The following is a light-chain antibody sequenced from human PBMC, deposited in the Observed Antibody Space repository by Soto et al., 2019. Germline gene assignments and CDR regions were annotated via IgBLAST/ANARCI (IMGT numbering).Light chain of an antibody. J-gene: IGLJ3*02. CDR1: ITDIGGFNY. CDR3: LSYRSGNTHWV. CDR2: EVT. V-gene: IGLV2-14*01. Sequence: QSVLTQPASVSGSPGQSITISCTGTITDIGGFNYVSWYQQHPGKAPKLIIYEVTNRPSGVSPRFAGSKSASTASLTISGLQAEDEADYYCLSYRSGNTHWVFGGGTKVTVL.